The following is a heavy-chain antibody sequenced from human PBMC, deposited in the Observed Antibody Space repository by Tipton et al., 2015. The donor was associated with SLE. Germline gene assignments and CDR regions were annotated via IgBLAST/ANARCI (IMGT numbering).Heavy chain of an antibody. CDR1: GGSVSIGDYY. D-gene: IGHD5-24*01. Sequence: TLSLTCTVSGGSVSIGDYYWSWIRQDPGKGLEWIGYIYYSGTTHYNPSPKSRVIISLDTSKNQFSLKLSSVTAADTAVYYCVRLELPATKADYWGPGTLVTVSS. CDR2: IYYSGTT. J-gene: IGHJ4*02. CDR3: VRLELPATKADY. V-gene: IGHV4-30-4*08.